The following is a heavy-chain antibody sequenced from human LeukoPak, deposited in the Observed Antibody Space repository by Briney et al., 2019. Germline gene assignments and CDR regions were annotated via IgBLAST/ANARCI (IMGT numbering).Heavy chain of an antibody. Sequence: GGSLRLSCVGSGYIFSTYWMNWVRQAPGKGLEWVANIKQDGSEKYHVDSVKGRFTISRDNSKNTLYLQMNSLRAEDTAVYYCARGSTEFDYWGQGTLVTVSS. J-gene: IGHJ4*02. CDR3: ARGSTEFDY. V-gene: IGHV3-7*03. CDR2: IKQDGSEK. CDR1: GYIFSTYW.